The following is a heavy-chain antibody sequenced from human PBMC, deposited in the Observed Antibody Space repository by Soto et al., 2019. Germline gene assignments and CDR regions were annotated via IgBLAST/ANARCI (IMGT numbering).Heavy chain of an antibody. D-gene: IGHD3-9*01. CDR3: ARDTYDILTGYGGDWFDP. Sequence: SETLSLTCAVYGGSFSGYYWSWIRQPPGKGLEWIGEINHSGSTNYNPSLKSRVTISVDTSKNRFSLKLSSVTAADTAVYYCARDTYDILTGYGGDWFDPWGQGTLVTVSS. J-gene: IGHJ5*02. V-gene: IGHV4-34*01. CDR2: INHSGST. CDR1: GGSFSGYY.